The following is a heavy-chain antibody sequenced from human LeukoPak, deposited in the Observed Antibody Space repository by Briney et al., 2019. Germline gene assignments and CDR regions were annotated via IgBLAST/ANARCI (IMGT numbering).Heavy chain of an antibody. CDR3: AKDIRYDSSDYYIDY. CDR2: ISYDGSNK. D-gene: IGHD3-22*01. Sequence: GGSLRLSCAASGFTSSSYGMHWVRQAPGKGLEWVAVISYDGSNKYYADSVKGRFTISRDNSKNTLYLQMNSLRAEDTAVYYCAKDIRYDSSDYYIDYWGQGTLVTVSS. J-gene: IGHJ4*02. V-gene: IGHV3-30*18. CDR1: GFTSSSYG.